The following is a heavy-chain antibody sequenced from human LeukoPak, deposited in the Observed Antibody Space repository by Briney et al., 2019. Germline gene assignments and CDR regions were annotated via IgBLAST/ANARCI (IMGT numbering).Heavy chain of an antibody. CDR1: GFTLSSYE. D-gene: IGHD2-21*02. Sequence: GRSLRLSCAASGFTLSSYEMNWVRQAPGKGLEWVAVIWYDGSNKYYADSVKGRFTMSRDNSKKTVYLQTNSLRAEDTAVYYCAIVVCGGACYLRDYCGEGTLVTVSS. J-gene: IGHJ4*02. V-gene: IGHV3-33*01. CDR3: AIVVCGGACYLRDY. CDR2: IWYDGSNK.